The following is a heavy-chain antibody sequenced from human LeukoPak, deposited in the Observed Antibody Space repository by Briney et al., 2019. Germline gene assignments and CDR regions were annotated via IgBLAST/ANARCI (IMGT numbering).Heavy chain of an antibody. Sequence: SSETLSLTCAVSGYSISSGYYWGWIRQPPGKGLEWIGSIYHSGSTHYNPSLKSRVTISVDTSKNQFSLKLSSVTAADTAVYYYARPSYDSSGYEDAFDIWGQGTMVTVS. CDR1: GYSISSGYY. CDR3: ARPSYDSSGYEDAFDI. V-gene: IGHV4-38-2*01. CDR2: IYHSGST. D-gene: IGHD3-22*01. J-gene: IGHJ3*02.